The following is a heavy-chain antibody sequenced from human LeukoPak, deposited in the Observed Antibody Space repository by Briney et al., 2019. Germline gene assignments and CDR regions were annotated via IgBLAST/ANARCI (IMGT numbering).Heavy chain of an antibody. D-gene: IGHD4-17*01. Sequence: PSETLSLTCTVSGDSLGSGMYYWGWIRQAPGKGLTWIGSIYHSGSIFYNASFESRVAMSVDPSNNQFSLRLTSVTAADTAVYYCARLCQVTTFPKFEHWGQGILVTVSS. CDR1: GDSLGSGMYY. V-gene: IGHV4-39*01. CDR3: ARLCQVTTFPKFEH. J-gene: IGHJ4*02. CDR2: IYHSGSI.